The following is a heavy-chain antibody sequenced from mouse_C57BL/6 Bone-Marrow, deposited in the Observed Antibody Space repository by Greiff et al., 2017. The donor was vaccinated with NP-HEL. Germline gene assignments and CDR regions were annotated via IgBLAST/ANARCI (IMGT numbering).Heavy chain of an antibody. D-gene: IGHD2-1*01. V-gene: IGHV5-6*01. CDR2: ISSGGSYT. CDR3: ARVYYGNYVDYYAMDY. CDR1: GFTFSSYG. Sequence: EVQLKESGGDLVKPGGSLKLSCAASGFTFSSYGMSWVRQTPDKRLEWVATISSGGSYTYYPDSVKGRFTISRDNAKNTLYLQMSSLKSEDTAMYYCARVYYGNYVDYYAMDYWGQGTSVTVSS. J-gene: IGHJ4*01.